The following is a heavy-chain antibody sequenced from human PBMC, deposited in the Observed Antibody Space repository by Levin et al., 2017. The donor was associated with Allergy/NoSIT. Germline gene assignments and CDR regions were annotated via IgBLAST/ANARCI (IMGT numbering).Heavy chain of an antibody. CDR2: ISSSGTTI. J-gene: IGHJ6*02. Sequence: GGSLRLSCAASGFTFSSYEMNWVRQAPGKGLEWVSYISSSGTTIYYADSVRGRFTISRDNAKNSLYLQMNSLRAEDTAVYYCARDYANFHYDYVWGSPLLILRSPDVWGQGTTVTVSS. CDR1: GFTFSSYE. V-gene: IGHV3-48*03. D-gene: IGHD3-16*01. CDR3: ARDYANFHYDYVWGSPLLILRSPDV.